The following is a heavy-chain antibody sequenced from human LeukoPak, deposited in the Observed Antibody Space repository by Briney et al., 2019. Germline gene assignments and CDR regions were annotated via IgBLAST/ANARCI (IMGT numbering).Heavy chain of an antibody. CDR2: IYHSGST. D-gene: IGHD3-22*01. CDR1: GGSISSSNW. CDR3: AGLYYYDSSGYRFDY. J-gene: IGHJ4*02. Sequence: PSETLSLTCAVSGGSISSSNWWSWVRQPPGKGLEWIGEIYHSGSTNYNPSLKSRVTISVDTSKNQFSLKLSSVTAADTAVYYCAGLYYYDSSGYRFDYWGQGTLVTVSS. V-gene: IGHV4-4*02.